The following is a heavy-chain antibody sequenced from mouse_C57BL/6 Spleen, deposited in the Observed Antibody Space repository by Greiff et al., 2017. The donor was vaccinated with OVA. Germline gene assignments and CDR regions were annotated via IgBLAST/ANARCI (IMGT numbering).Heavy chain of an antibody. D-gene: IGHD4-1*01. Sequence: EVKLQESGPGLVKPSQSLSLTCSVTGYSITSGYYWNWIRQFPGNKLEWMGYISYDGSNNYNPSLKNRISITRDTSKNQFFLKLNSVTTEDTATYYCAGETEDWYFDVWGTGTTVTVSS. CDR3: AGETEDWYFDV. CDR2: ISYDGSN. CDR1: GYSITSGYY. J-gene: IGHJ1*03. V-gene: IGHV3-6*01.